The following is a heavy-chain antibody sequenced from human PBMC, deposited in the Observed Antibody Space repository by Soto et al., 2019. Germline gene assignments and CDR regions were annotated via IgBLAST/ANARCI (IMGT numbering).Heavy chain of an antibody. CDR3: ARQTGTIDGMDV. V-gene: IGHV4-31*03. J-gene: IGHJ6*02. CDR2: IYYSGST. CDR1: GGSISSGGYY. D-gene: IGHD1-7*01. Sequence: LTCTVSGGSISSGGYYLSWIRQHPGKGLEWIGYIYYSGSTYYNPSLKSRVTISVDTSKNQFSLKLSSVTAADTAVYYCARQTGTIDGMDVWGQGTTVTVSS.